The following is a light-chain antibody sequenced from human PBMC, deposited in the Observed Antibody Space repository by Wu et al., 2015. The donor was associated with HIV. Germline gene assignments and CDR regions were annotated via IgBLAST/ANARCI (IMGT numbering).Light chain of an antibody. CDR2: DAS. CDR1: QSVSSY. J-gene: IGKJ2*03. Sequence: EIVLTQSPATLSLSPGERATLSCRASQSVSSYLAWYQQKPGQAPRLLIYDASNRATGIPVRFSGSGSGTDFTLTISRLEPEDFAVYYCQQYGNFPYSFGQGTKLEIK. CDR3: QQYGNFPYS. V-gene: IGKV3-11*01.